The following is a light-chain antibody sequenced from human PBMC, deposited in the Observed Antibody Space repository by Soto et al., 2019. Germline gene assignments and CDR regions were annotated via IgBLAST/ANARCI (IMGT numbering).Light chain of an antibody. CDR2: DNN. CDR3: ATWDTSLNPGGGV. Sequence: QSVLTQPPSVSAAAGQKVTISCSGTSATIGKNYVSWYQQVPGTAPKLLIYDNNKRPSGIPDRFFGAKSGTTATLGITGLQTGDEADYYCATWDTSLNPGGGVFGGGTKVTVL. V-gene: IGLV1-51*01. CDR1: SATIGKNY. J-gene: IGLJ3*02.